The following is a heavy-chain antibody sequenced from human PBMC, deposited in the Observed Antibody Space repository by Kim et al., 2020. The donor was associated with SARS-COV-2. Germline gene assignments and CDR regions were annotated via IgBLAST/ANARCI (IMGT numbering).Heavy chain of an antibody. Sequence: SETLSLTCTVSGGSISSSSYYWGWIRQPPGKGLEWIGSIYYSGSTYYNPSLKSRVTISVDTSKNQFSLKLSSVTAADTAVYYCAREQLVHGDYWGQGTLVTVSS. J-gene: IGHJ4*02. D-gene: IGHD6-13*01. CDR2: IYYSGST. CDR3: AREQLVHGDY. CDR1: GGSISSSSYY. V-gene: IGHV4-39*02.